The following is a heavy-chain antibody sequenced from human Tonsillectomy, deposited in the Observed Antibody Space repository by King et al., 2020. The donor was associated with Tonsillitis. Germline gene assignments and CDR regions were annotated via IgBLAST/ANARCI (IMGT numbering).Heavy chain of an antibody. J-gene: IGHJ5*02. CDR2: IYYNGRT. CDR1: GGSISSGSYY. D-gene: IGHD3-10*01. CDR3: AREYYQYSFDP. Sequence: VQLQESGPGLVKPSQTLSLTCTVSGGSISSGSYYWRWIRQPAGKGLEWIGRIYYNGRTNYNPSLKSRVTISIDTSKNQFSLNLSSVIAADTAVYYCAREYYQYSFDPWGQGTLVTVSS. V-gene: IGHV4-61*02.